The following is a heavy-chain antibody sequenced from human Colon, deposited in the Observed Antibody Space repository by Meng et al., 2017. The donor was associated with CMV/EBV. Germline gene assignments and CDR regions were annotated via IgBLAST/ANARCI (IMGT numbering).Heavy chain of an antibody. J-gene: IGHJ4*01. Sequence: SETLSLTCSVSGGSVNSGSYYWTWIRQPPGKGLEWIGYISYSGNTNYNPSLKSRLTIEVDTSKNQFSLKLTSVSAADTAMYYCAREASGCLTGIDYWGHGTLVTVSS. CDR1: GGSVNSGSYY. D-gene: IGHD6-19*01. CDR3: AREASGCLTGIDY. V-gene: IGHV4-61*01. CDR2: ISYSGNT.